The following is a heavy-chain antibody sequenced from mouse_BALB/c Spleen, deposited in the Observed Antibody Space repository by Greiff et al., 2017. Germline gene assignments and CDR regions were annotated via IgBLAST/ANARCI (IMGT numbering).Heavy chain of an antibody. Sequence: EVKVVESGGGLVKPGGSLKLSCAASGFAFSSYDMSWVRQTPEKRLEWVAYISSGGGSTYYPDTVKGRFTISRDNAKNTLYLQMSSLKSEDTAMYYCARRFMITGWYFDVWGAGTTVTVSS. J-gene: IGHJ1*01. CDR2: ISSGGGST. CDR1: GFAFSSYD. D-gene: IGHD2-4*01. CDR3: ARRFMITGWYFDV. V-gene: IGHV5-12-1*01.